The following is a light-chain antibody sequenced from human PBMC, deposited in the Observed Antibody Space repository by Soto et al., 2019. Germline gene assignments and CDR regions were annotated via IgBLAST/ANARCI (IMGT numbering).Light chain of an antibody. Sequence: QSVLTQPPSVSAAPGQRVTISCTGSSSNIGAGYEAHWYQQVPGTAPKLLIYENNNRPSGVPDRFSGSKSGTSASLAITGVQAEDEAEYYCHSYDSSLSGYVFGTGTKLTVL. J-gene: IGLJ1*01. CDR1: SSNIGAGYE. CDR2: ENN. CDR3: HSYDSSLSGYV. V-gene: IGLV1-40*01.